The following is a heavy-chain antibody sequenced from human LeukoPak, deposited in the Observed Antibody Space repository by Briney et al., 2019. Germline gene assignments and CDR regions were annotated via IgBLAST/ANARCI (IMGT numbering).Heavy chain of an antibody. D-gene: IGHD3-10*01. V-gene: IGHV3-20*04. CDR2: INWNGGST. CDR1: GFTFDDYG. Sequence: GGSLRLSCAASGFTFDDYGMSWVRRAPGKGLEWVSGINWNGGSTGYADSVKGRFTISRDNAKNSLYLEMSSLRAEDTAEYYCARLFGEVTIYDYWGQGTLVTVSS. CDR3: ARLFGEVTIYDY. J-gene: IGHJ4*02.